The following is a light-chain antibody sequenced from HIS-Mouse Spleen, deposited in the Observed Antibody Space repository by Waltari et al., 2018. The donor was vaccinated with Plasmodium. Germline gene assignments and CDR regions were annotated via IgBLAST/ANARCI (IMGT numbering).Light chain of an antibody. CDR1: SSDVGGYTY. Sequence: QSALTQPPSASGSPGQSVTLPCTGTSSDVGGYTYVSWYQQHPGKAPKLMIYEVSKRPSGVPDRFSGSKSGNTASLTVSGLQAEDEADYYCSSYAGSNNLVFGGGTKLTVL. V-gene: IGLV2-8*01. CDR2: EVS. J-gene: IGLJ2*01. CDR3: SSYAGSNNLV.